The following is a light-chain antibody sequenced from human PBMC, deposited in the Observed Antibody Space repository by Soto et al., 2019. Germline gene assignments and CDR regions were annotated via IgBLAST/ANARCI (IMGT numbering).Light chain of an antibody. CDR3: QQYYTTPYT. V-gene: IGKV4-1*01. Sequence: DIVMTQYPDSLAVSLGERATINCKSSQSVLYSSDNKNYLAWYQQKPGQPPKLLIYWASTRESGVPDRFSGSGSGTDFTLTISSLQAEDVAVYYCQQYYTTPYTFGQGIKLEIK. J-gene: IGKJ2*01. CDR2: WAS. CDR1: QSVLYSSDNKNY.